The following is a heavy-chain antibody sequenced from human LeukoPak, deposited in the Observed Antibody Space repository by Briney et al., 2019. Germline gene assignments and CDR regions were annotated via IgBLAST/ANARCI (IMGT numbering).Heavy chain of an antibody. CDR2: ISSSSSTI. V-gene: IGHV3-48*01. Sequence: GGSLRLSCAASGFTFSSYSMNWVRQAPGKGLEWVSYISSSSSTICYADSVKGRFTISRDNAKNSLYLQMNSLRAEDTAVYYCARDGGGYYDSRAPDAFDIWGQGTMVTVSS. J-gene: IGHJ3*02. CDR1: GFTFSSYS. CDR3: ARDGGGYYDSRAPDAFDI. D-gene: IGHD3-22*01.